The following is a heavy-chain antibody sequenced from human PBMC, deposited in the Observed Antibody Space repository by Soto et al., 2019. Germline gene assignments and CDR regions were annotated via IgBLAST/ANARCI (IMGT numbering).Heavy chain of an antibody. D-gene: IGHD3-3*01. J-gene: IGHJ6*02. V-gene: IGHV3-30*18. CDR1: GFTFSSYG. CDR2: ISYDGSNK. Sequence: PGGSLRLSCAASGFTFSSYGMHWVRQAPGKGLEWVAVISYDGSNKYYADSVKGRFTISRDNSKNTLYLQMNSLRAEDTAVYYCAKDREGFCYDFLGTDMGVWGRGTTVTVSS. CDR3: AKDREGFCYDFLGTDMGV.